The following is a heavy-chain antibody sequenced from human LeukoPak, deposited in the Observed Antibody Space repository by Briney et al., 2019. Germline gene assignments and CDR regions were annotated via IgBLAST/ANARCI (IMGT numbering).Heavy chain of an antibody. J-gene: IGHJ4*02. CDR2: IYTSGRT. CDR1: GGSISSSSYY. V-gene: IGHV4-39*07. CDR3: ARGISFFDY. Sequence: SGTLSLICTVCGGSISSSSYYWGWIRQPPGKGLEWIESIYTSGRTNYNPSLKSRVTMSVDTSKNQFSLKLNSVTAADTAVYYCARGISFFDYWGQGTLVTVSS. D-gene: IGHD3-3*02.